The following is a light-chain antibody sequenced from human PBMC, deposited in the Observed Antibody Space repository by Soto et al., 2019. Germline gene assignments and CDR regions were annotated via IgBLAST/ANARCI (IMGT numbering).Light chain of an antibody. CDR2: KAS. V-gene: IGKV1-5*03. Sequence: IQMTQSPSTLSASVGDRVTITCRASQSISSWLAWYQQKPGKAPKLLIYKASSLESGVPSRFSGSGSGTEFTLTISSLQPDDFAVYYCLQDFSYPRTFGQGTKVDIK. CDR3: LQDFSYPRT. CDR1: QSISSW. J-gene: IGKJ1*01.